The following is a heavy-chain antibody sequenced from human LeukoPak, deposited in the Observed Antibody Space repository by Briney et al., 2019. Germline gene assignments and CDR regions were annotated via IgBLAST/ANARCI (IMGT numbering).Heavy chain of an antibody. CDR2: LYYSGNT. V-gene: IGHV4-31*03. J-gene: IGHJ3*02. CDR1: GGSTGSGGYY. D-gene: IGHD1-26*01. Sequence: SQTLSLTRTVSGGSTGSGGYYWNWIRQHPGKGLEWIGYLYYSGNTYYNPTLKSRVTISVDTSKNQFSLNLSSVAAADTAGYSCARGEGSGSYLDAFDIWGQGTMVTVSS. CDR3: ARGEGSGSYLDAFDI.